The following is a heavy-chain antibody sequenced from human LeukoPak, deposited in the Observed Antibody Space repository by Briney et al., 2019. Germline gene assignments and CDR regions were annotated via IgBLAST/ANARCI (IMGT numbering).Heavy chain of an antibody. V-gene: IGHV4-34*01. CDR1: GGSFSGYY. CDR3: ARGASGDYDSSGYGIRPPI. Sequence: SETLSLTCAVYGGSFSGYYWSWIRQPPGKGLEWIGEINHSGSTNYNPSLKSRVTISVDTSKNQFSLKLSSVTAADTAVYYCARGASGDYDSSGYGIRPPIWGQGTMVTVSS. D-gene: IGHD3-22*01. CDR2: INHSGST. J-gene: IGHJ3*02.